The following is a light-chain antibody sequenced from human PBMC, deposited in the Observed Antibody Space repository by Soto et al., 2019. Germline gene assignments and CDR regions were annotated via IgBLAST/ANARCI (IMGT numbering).Light chain of an antibody. J-gene: IGKJ5*01. Sequence: EIVLTPSPGTLSLPPGESATLSCRATRSVSSYLAWYQQKPGQAPRLLIYDASSRPTDIPARFSGSGSGTDFTLTISSLEPEDFALYYCQQRSNWPITCGQGTRLEIK. CDR3: QQRSNWPIT. V-gene: IGKV3-11*01. CDR2: DAS. CDR1: RSVSSY.